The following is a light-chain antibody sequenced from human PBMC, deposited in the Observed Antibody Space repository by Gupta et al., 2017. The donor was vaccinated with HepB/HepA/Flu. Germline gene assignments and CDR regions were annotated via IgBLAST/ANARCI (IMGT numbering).Light chain of an antibody. V-gene: IGLV1-51*01. J-gene: IGLJ3*02. CDR2: DNH. CDR3: GAWDSNLSAWV. Sequence: QSVLTQPPSVSAAPGQTVSISCSGRSSNIENNYVSWYQQLPGAAPKLLIYDNHKRPSAIPDRFSGSKSGTSATLGITGLQTGDEADYYCGAWDSNLSAWVFGGGTKVTVL. CDR1: SSNIENNY.